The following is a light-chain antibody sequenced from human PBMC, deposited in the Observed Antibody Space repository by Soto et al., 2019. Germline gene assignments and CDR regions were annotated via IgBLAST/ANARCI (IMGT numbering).Light chain of an antibody. J-gene: IGLJ1*01. CDR3: SSYTNINTRACV. CDR1: SGDIGSYNR. Sequence: QAVVTQPRSVSGSPGQSVTISCTGTSGDIGSYNRVSWYQQHPGKAPKLIIYEVTDRPSGVSNRFSGSKSGNTASLTISGLQAEDEAEYYCSSYTNINTRACVFGTGTKLTVL. V-gene: IGLV2-14*01. CDR2: EVT.